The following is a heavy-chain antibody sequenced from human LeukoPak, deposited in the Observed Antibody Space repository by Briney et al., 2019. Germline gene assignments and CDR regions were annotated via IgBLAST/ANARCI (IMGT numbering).Heavy chain of an antibody. CDR3: ARRPPYCSGGSCFYYFDY. J-gene: IGHJ4*02. CDR1: GYSFTSYW. D-gene: IGHD2-15*01. Sequence: GESLKISCKGSGYSFTSYWIGWVRQMPGKGLEWMGIIYPGGSDTRYSPSFQGQVTISADKSISTAYLQWSSLKASDTAMYYCARRPPYCSGGSCFYYFDYWGQGTLVTVSS. CDR2: IYPGGSDT. V-gene: IGHV5-51*01.